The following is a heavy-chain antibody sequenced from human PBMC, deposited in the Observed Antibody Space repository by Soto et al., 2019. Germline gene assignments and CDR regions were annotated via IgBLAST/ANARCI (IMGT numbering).Heavy chain of an antibody. CDR2: IKIKAGDGTT. D-gene: IGHD6-13*01. J-gene: IGHJ4*02. Sequence: PGGSLRLSCAASGFTLSNAGMSWVRQAPGKGLEWVGRIKIKAGDGTTDYAAPVKGRFTISRDDSKNTLYLQMDSLKAEDTAVYFCTTDLKDCSSSGYYFDYWGQGTLVTVSS. V-gene: IGHV3-15*01. CDR1: GFTLSNAG. CDR3: TTDLKDCSSSGYYFDY.